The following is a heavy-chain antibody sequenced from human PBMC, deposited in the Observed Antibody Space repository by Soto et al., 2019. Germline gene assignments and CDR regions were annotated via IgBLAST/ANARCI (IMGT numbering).Heavy chain of an antibody. Sequence: QVQLVQSGAEVKKPGSSVKVSCKASGGTFSSYTISWVRQAPGQGLEWMGRIIPILGIANYAQKFQGRVXXXXXXXXXXXXXXXXXXXXXXXXXXXXXXXXXXXXXXXFDYWGQGTLVTVSS. CDR2: IIPILGIA. V-gene: IGHV1-69*02. CDR1: GGTFSSYT. CDR3: XXXXXXXXXXXFDY. J-gene: IGHJ4*02.